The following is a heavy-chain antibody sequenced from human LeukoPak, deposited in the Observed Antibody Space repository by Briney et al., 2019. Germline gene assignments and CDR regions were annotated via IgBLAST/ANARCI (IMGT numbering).Heavy chain of an antibody. CDR2: ISGSGSST. CDR3: VPRKEWSCYMGV. CDR1: GFTFSSYG. J-gene: IGHJ6*03. D-gene: IGHD3-3*01. Sequence: GGSLRLSCVASGFTFSSYGMSWVRQAPGKGLECVSAISGSGSSTYYIDSVKGRFTISRDNSKNTLYLQMNSLRAEDTAVYYCVPRKEWSCYMGVWGKGTTVTVSS. V-gene: IGHV3-23*01.